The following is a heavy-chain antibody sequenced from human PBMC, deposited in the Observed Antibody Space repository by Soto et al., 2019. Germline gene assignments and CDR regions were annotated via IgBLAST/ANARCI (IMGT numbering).Heavy chain of an antibody. CDR2: ISYDGSNK. CDR1: GFTFSSYG. J-gene: IGHJ4*02. V-gene: IGHV3-30*18. D-gene: IGHD3-22*01. Sequence: GGSLRLSCAASGFTFSSYGMHWVRQAPGKGLEWVAVISYDGSNKYYADSVKGRFTISRDNSKNTLYLQMNSLRAEDTAVYYCAKWGIDSYEYYCDSSTTLPDYWGQGTLVTVSS. CDR3: AKWGIDSYEYYCDSSTTLPDY.